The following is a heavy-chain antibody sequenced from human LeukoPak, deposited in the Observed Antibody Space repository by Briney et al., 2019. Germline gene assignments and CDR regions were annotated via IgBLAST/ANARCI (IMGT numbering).Heavy chain of an antibody. J-gene: IGHJ4*02. CDR1: GFTVSSNH. D-gene: IGHD3-16*01. CDR3: ARGGIKTFYSFDY. Sequence: GGSLTLSCAASGFTVSSNHMSWVRQAPGKGLEWVSIIYSNGRTYYADSLRGLFTISRDNSKNTLYLQMNSLRPEDTAVYYCARGGIKTFYSFDYWGQGTLVTVSS. V-gene: IGHV3-66*02. CDR2: IYSNGRT.